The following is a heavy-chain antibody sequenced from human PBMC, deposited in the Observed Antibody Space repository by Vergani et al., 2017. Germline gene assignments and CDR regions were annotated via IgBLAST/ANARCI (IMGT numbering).Heavy chain of an antibody. D-gene: IGHD2-2*01. V-gene: IGHV3-53*01. J-gene: IGHJ6*03. CDR2: IYSGGST. CDR1: GFTVSSNY. CDR3: AKDRSTPYYYYMDV. Sequence: EVQLVESGGGLVQPGGSLRLSCAASGFTVSSNYMSWVRQAPGKGLEWVSVIYSGGSTYYADSVKGRFTISRDNSKNTLYLQMNSLGAEETAVYYCAKDRSTPYYYYMDVWGKGTTVTVSS.